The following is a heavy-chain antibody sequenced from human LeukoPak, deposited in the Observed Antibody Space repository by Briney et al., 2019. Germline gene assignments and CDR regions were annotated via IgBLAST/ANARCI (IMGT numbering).Heavy chain of an antibody. Sequence: GGSLRLSCAASGFTFSNYDMHWVRQAAGKGLEWVSGIGTAGDTYYPASVKGRFPISRENAKNSLYLQMNSLSPGDTAVYSCASTTANSRSSYAIDNWGQGHLVTVSS. D-gene: IGHD6-13*01. V-gene: IGHV3-13*01. J-gene: IGHJ4*02. CDR2: IGTAGDT. CDR3: ASTTANSRSSYAIDN. CDR1: GFTFSNYD.